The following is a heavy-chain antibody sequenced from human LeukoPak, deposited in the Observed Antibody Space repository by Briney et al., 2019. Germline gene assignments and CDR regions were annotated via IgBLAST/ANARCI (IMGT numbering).Heavy chain of an antibody. Sequence: ASVKVSCKASGCTFTGYYMHWVQQAPGQGLEWMGWINPNSGGTNYAQKFQGRVTMTRDTSISTAYMELSRLRSDDTAVYYCARYPTSKGVYYDSSGYVPFDYWGQGTLVTVSS. V-gene: IGHV1-2*02. D-gene: IGHD3-22*01. J-gene: IGHJ4*02. CDR2: INPNSGGT. CDR1: GCTFTGYY. CDR3: ARYPTSKGVYYDSSGYVPFDY.